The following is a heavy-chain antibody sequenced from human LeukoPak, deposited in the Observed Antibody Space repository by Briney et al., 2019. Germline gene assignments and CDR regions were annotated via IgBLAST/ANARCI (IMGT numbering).Heavy chain of an antibody. V-gene: IGHV3-23*01. CDR1: GFTFSNYA. Sequence: PGGSLRLSCAASGFTFSNYAMHWVRQAPGKGLEWVSVISGSGGSTNYADSVKGRFTISRDNSKNTLYLQMNSLRAEDTGVYYCAKVPLRPYCFDYWGRGTLVTVSS. J-gene: IGHJ4*02. D-gene: IGHD3-3*01. CDR2: ISGSGGST. CDR3: AKVPLRPYCFDY.